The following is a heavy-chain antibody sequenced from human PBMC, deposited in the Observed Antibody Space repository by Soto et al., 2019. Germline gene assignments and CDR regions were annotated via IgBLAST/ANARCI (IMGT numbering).Heavy chain of an antibody. J-gene: IGHJ5*02. Sequence: QVQLQESGPGLVKPSETLSLTCTVSGGSISSYYWSWIRQPPGKGLEWIGYIYYSGNTNYHPSLKSRVTISVDTSKYQVSLKLSAVTAADTAVYYCARGRSSSSNINWFDPWGQGTLVTVSS. V-gene: IGHV4-59*01. CDR2: IYYSGNT. D-gene: IGHD6-6*01. CDR3: ARGRSSSSNINWFDP. CDR1: GGSISSYY.